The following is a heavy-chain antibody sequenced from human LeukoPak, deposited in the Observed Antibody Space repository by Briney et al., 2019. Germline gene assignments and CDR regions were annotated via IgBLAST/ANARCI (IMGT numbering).Heavy chain of an antibody. CDR1: GVTFSSYS. V-gene: IGHV3-21*01. J-gene: IGHJ4*02. CDR2: ISSSSSYI. CDR3: ARDPGFGEFAN. Sequence: GGSLRLSCAASGVTFSSYSMNWVRQAPGKGLEWVSSISSSSSYIYYADSVKGRFTISRDNAKNSLYLQMNSLRAEDTAVYYCARDPGFGEFANWGQGTLVTVSS. D-gene: IGHD3-10*01.